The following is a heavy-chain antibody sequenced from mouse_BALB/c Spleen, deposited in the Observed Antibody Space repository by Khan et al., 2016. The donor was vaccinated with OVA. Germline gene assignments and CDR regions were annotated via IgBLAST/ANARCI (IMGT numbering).Heavy chain of an antibody. J-gene: IGHJ4*01. Sequence: QVQLQQSGTELVRPGASVTLSCKTSGYIFTSYWLHWVKQRSGQGIEWIARIYPGTGSTYYNEKFKGKATLTPDKSYSTSYLQLSTLKSEDSAVYFGAREKYGDYWGAMDDWGQGTSVTVSS. CDR2: IYPGTGST. D-gene: IGHD2-13*01. CDR1: GYIFTSYW. V-gene: IGHV1S132*01. CDR3: AREKYGDYWGAMDD.